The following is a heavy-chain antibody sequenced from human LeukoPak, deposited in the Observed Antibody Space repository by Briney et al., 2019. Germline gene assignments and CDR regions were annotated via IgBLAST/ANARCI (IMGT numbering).Heavy chain of an antibody. CDR2: INPYSGGT. CDR3: VRDRTKYCSSTSCPLDY. Sequence: EASVKVSCKASGYTFTGYYMHWVRLAPGQGLEWMGWINPYSGGTNYAQKFQGRVTMTRDTSISTAYMELSRLRSDDTAVYYCVRDRTKYCSSTSCPLDYWGQGTLVTVSS. D-gene: IGHD2-2*01. CDR1: GYTFTGYY. J-gene: IGHJ4*02. V-gene: IGHV1-2*02.